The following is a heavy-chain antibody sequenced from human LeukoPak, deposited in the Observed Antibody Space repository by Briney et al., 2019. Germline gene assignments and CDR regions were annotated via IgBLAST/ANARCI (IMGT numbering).Heavy chain of an antibody. CDR3: ARVPVLTAAAGTFDF. D-gene: IGHD6-13*01. CDR2: ISSSGSSI. Sequence: PGGPLRLSCAASGFTFSNYEMNWVRQAPGKGLEWVSYISSSGSSIYYADSVKGRFTISRDNAKNSLYLQMNILRAEDTAVYYCARVPVLTAAAGTFDFWGQGTLVTVSS. J-gene: IGHJ4*02. CDR1: GFTFSNYE. V-gene: IGHV3-48*03.